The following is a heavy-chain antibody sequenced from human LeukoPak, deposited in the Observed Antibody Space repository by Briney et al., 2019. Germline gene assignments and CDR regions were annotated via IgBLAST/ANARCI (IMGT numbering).Heavy chain of an antibody. CDR2: IYLGDSDT. J-gene: IGHJ4*02. V-gene: IGHV5-51*01. CDR1: EYSFTSYW. CDR3: ARRDCSNTSCYGYYFDY. D-gene: IGHD2-2*01. Sequence: GESLKISCKGSEYSFTSYWIGWVRQMPGKGLEWMGVIYLGDSDTRYSPSFQGQVTISADKSINTAYLQWGGLKASDTAMYYCARRDCSNTSCYGYYFDYWGQRTLVTVSS.